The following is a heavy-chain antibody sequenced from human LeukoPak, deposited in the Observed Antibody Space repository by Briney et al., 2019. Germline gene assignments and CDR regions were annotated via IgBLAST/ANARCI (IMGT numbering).Heavy chain of an antibody. CDR3: ARESYNSGIDY. CDR2: IYSGGST. J-gene: IGHJ4*02. CDR1: GFAFSSNY. Sequence: WESLRLSCAASGFAFSSNYMSWVRQAPGKGLEWVSVIYSGGSTYYADSVKGRFTISRDNSKNTLYLQMNSLRAEDTAVYYCARESYNSGIDYWGQGTLVTVSS. V-gene: IGHV3-53*01. D-gene: IGHD6-19*01.